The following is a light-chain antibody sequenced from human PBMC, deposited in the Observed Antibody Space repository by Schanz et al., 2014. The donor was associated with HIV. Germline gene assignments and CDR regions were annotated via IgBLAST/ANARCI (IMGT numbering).Light chain of an antibody. CDR3: SSKATGGRAPVV. Sequence: QSALTQPASVSGSPGQSVTISCTGTSSDVGAYNHVSWYQQHPGKAPKVMIYDVTNRPSGVSNRFSGSKSGSTASLTIFGLQAEDEADYYCSSKATGGRAPVVFGGGTKVTVL. CDR2: DVT. J-gene: IGLJ1*01. CDR1: SSDVGAYNH. V-gene: IGLV2-14*01.